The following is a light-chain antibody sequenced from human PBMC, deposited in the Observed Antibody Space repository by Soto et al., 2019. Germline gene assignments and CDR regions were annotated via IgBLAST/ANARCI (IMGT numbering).Light chain of an antibody. CDR1: ESIRTW. Sequence: DIQMTQSPSTLSASIGDRVTITCRASESIRTWLAWYQHKPGKDPKFLIYDASSLESGVPSSFSGSGSGTEFTLTISNLQPDDFPTYFCQQYNNYPRTFGQGTK. V-gene: IGKV1-5*01. J-gene: IGKJ1*01. CDR2: DAS. CDR3: QQYNNYPRT.